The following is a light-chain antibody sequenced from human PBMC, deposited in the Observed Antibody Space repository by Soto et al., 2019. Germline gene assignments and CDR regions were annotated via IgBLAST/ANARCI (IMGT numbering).Light chain of an antibody. CDR1: QSVSSSY. J-gene: IGKJ1*01. CDR3: QQYGSSPEWT. Sequence: EIVLTQSPGTLSLSPGERATLSCRASQSVSSSYLAWYQQKPGQAPRLLIYGASSRATGIPDRFSGSGSGTDFTLTISRLESEDFAVYYCQQYGSSPEWTFGQGTKV. V-gene: IGKV3-20*01. CDR2: GAS.